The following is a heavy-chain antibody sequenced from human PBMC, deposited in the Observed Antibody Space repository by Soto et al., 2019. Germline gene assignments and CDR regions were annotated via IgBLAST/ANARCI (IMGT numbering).Heavy chain of an antibody. V-gene: IGHV1-18*04. CDR1: GYKFSDFG. CDR2: ISGKKGNT. CDR3: DRSDYYDDPGTFEI. J-gene: IGHJ4*02. D-gene: IGHD4-17*01. Sequence: GSSVTVSWKASGYKFSDFGITWGRQAPGQGLEWMGWISGKKGNTNYAQKVQGRVTSTADTSTGTAYLEMRALPSDDTGLYYCDRSDYYDDPGTFEIWGQGNTVIVSS.